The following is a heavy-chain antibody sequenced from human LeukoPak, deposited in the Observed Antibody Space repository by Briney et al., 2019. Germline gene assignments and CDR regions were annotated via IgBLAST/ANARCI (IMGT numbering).Heavy chain of an antibody. CDR2: ISYDGSNK. CDR1: GFTFSDYA. V-gene: IGHV3-30-3*01. D-gene: IGHD1-26*01. Sequence: PGGSLRLSCAASGFTFSDYAMHWVRQAPGKGLEWVAVISYDGSNKFYADSVKGRFTISRDNSKNTLYMQTNSLRAADTAVYYCARGNSGSRFDYWGQGTLVTVSS. CDR3: ARGNSGSRFDY. J-gene: IGHJ4*02.